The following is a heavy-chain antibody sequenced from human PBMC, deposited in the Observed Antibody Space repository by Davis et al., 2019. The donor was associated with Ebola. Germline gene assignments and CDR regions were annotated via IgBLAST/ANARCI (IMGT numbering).Heavy chain of an antibody. J-gene: IGHJ6*02. CDR3: AKDLHDFGDLGGMDV. V-gene: IGHV3-7*03. Sequence: GESLKISCAASGFGFGDYYMSWVRQAPGKGLEWVANIKQDGSEKYYVDSVKGRFTISRDNAKNSLYLQMNSLRAEDTAVYYCAKDLHDFGDLGGMDVWGQGTTVTVSS. CDR1: GFGFGDYY. CDR2: IKQDGSEK. D-gene: IGHD4-17*01.